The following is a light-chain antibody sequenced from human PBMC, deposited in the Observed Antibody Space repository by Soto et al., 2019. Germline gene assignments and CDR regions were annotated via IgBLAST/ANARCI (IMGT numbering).Light chain of an antibody. CDR1: SSDVGGYNY. CDR3: SSYTSSTPNV. J-gene: IGLJ1*01. Sequence: QSALTQPASVSGSPGQSITISCTGTSSDVGGYNYVSWYQQHPGKAPKLMIYEVSNRPSGVSNRFSGSKSGNTASLTISGLQAEDETDYYFSSYTSSTPNVYGTGTKVSV. CDR2: EVS. V-gene: IGLV2-14*01.